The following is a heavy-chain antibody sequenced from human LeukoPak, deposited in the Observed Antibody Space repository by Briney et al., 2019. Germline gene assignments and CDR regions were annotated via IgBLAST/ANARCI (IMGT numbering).Heavy chain of an antibody. D-gene: IGHD2/OR15-2a*01. J-gene: IGHJ4*02. CDR1: GGTFSGYY. Sequence: SETLSLTCAVYGGTFSGYYWSWIRQPPGKGLEWIGEINHSGSTNYNPSLKSRVTISVDTSKNHFSLKLSSVTAEDTAVYYWRRGPKNIPDYFDYWGQGTLVSVSS. V-gene: IGHV4-34*01. CDR2: INHSGST. CDR3: RRGPKNIPDYFDY.